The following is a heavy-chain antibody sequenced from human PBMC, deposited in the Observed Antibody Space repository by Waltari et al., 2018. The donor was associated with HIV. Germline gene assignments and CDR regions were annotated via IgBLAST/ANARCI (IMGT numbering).Heavy chain of an antibody. CDR3: GRDGLFGTIIYFYFGLDV. D-gene: IGHD3-10*01. J-gene: IGHJ6*02. Sequence: QEQLVQSGAEVKKSGTSVNVSCKASGYTFTTYNIHWVRQAPGQGLEWMGIISPADGTKNYARKFQGRLTMTSDTSTGTVYMHLRRPRQDDTAVYYCGRDGLFGTIIYFYFGLDVWGQGTTVIVSS. CDR1: GYTFTTYN. CDR2: ISPADGTK. V-gene: IGHV1-46*01.